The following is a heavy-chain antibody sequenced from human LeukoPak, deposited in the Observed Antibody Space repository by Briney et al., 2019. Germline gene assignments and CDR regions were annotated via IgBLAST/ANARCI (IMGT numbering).Heavy chain of an antibody. J-gene: IGHJ4*02. Sequence: GGSLRLSCAASGFTFSDYYMSWIRQAPGKGLEWVSYISSSGSTIYYADSVKGRFTISRDNAKDSLYLQMNSLRAEDTAVYYCAREVRSAHYFDYWGQGTLVTVSS. V-gene: IGHV3-11*01. CDR2: ISSSGSTI. D-gene: IGHD3-3*01. CDR1: GFTFSDYY. CDR3: AREVRSAHYFDY.